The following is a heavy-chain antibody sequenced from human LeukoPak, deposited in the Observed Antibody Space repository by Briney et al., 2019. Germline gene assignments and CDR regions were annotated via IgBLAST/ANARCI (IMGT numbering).Heavy chain of an antibody. J-gene: IGHJ3*02. CDR2: IIPIFGTA. CDR3: ARDPQYYDILTGRDAFDI. CDR1: GGTFSSYA. Sequence: SSVKVSCKASGGTFSSYAISWVRQAPGQGLEWMGGIIPIFGTANYAQKFQGRVTITADESTSTAYMELSSLRSEDTAVYYCARDPQYYDILTGRDAFDIWRQGTMVTVSS. D-gene: IGHD3-9*01. V-gene: IGHV1-69*01.